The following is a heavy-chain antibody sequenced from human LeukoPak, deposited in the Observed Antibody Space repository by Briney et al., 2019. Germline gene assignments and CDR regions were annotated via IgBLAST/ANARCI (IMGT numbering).Heavy chain of an antibody. CDR3: ATNRDYYYYGMDV. D-gene: IGHD1-14*01. V-gene: IGHV4-34*01. J-gene: IGHJ6*02. Sequence: KPSETLSLTCAVYGGSLSGYYWSWIRQPPGKGLEWIGEINHSGSTNYNPSLKSRVTISVDTSKNQFSLKLSSVTAADTAVYYCATNRDYYYYGMDVWGQGTTVTVSS. CDR2: INHSGST. CDR1: GGSLSGYY.